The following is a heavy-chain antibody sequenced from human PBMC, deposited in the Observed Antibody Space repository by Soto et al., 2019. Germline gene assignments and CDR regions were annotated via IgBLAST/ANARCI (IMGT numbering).Heavy chain of an antibody. CDR1: GYSFTTFA. Sequence: QVQLVQSGAEVRKPGASVKVSCKASGYSFTTFAMHWVRQAPGQRLEWMGWINGGNGDTRYSQRFQGRVTITTDTSASTGNRQLGSLGSEDTAVYYCARGAEIGRGGDHFFYGMDVWGQGTTVSVSS. V-gene: IGHV1-3*01. D-gene: IGHD3-10*01. CDR2: INGGNGDT. CDR3: ARGAEIGRGGDHFFYGMDV. J-gene: IGHJ6*02.